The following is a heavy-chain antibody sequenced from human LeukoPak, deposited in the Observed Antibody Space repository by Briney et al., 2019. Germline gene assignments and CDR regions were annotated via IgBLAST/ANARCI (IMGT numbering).Heavy chain of an antibody. D-gene: IGHD3-9*01. J-gene: IGHJ5*02. CDR2: INPNSGGT. V-gene: IGHV1-2*06. Sequence: GASVKVSCKASGYTFTGYYMHWVRQAPGQGLEWMGRINPNSGGTNYAQKFQGRVTMTRDTSISTAYMELSRLRSDDTALYYCARVLPVLRYFDWDFYKWFDPWGQGTLVTVSS. CDR1: GYTFTGYY. CDR3: ARVLPVLRYFDWDFYKWFDP.